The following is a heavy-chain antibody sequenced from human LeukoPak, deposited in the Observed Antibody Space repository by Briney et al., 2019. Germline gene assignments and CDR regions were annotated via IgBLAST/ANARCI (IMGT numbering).Heavy chain of an antibody. CDR1: GGSFSRYY. D-gene: IGHD3-10*01. CDR3: VRVYGSGSYYYYYYGMDV. CDR2: INHSGST. Sequence: SETLSLTCAVYGGSFSRYYWSWIRQPPGKGLEWIGEINHSGSTNYNPSLKSRVTISVDTSKNQFSLKLSSVTAADTAVYYCVRVYGSGSYYYYYYGMDVWGQGTTVTVSS. J-gene: IGHJ6*02. V-gene: IGHV4-34*01.